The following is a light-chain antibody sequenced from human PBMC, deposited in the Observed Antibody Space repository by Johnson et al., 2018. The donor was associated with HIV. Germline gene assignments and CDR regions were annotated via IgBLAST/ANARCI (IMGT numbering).Light chain of an antibody. CDR2: DND. Sequence: QSVLTQPPSVSAAPGQKVTISCSGNNSNIGNNYVSWYQHLPGTAPKLLIYDNDQRPSGIPDRFSGSKSGTSATLDITGLQTGDGADYYCGTWDSSLTTSYVFGTGTKVIVV. J-gene: IGLJ1*01. CDR3: GTWDSSLTTSYV. V-gene: IGLV1-51*01. CDR1: NSNIGNNY.